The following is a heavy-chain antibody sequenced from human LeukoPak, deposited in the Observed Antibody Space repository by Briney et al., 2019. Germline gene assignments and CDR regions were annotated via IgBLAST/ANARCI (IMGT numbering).Heavy chain of an antibody. CDR3: GKGLAYTYPYSGNMDV. V-gene: IGHV3-30*04. D-gene: IGHD5-18*01. CDR1: GFTFSSYA. J-gene: IGHJ6*03. Sequence: QTGGSLRLSCAASGFTFSSYAMHWVRQAPGKGLEWVAVISYDGSNKYYADSVKGRFTISRDNSENTVSLQLNSLRAEDTAVYYCGKGLAYTYPYSGNMDVWGKGTTVTISS. CDR2: ISYDGSNK.